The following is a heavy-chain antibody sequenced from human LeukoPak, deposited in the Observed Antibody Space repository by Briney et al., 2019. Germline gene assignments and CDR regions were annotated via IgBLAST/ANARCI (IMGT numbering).Heavy chain of an antibody. D-gene: IGHD5-24*01. CDR1: GFTFSSYG. CDR3: AKDRPYMATEPSGIDY. Sequence: GRSLRLSCAASGFTFSSYGMHWVRQAPGKGLEWVAVISYDGSNKYYADSVKGRFTISRDNSKNTLYLQMNSLRAEDTAVYYCAKDRPYMATEPSGIDYWGQGTLVTVSS. CDR2: ISYDGSNK. J-gene: IGHJ4*02. V-gene: IGHV3-30*18.